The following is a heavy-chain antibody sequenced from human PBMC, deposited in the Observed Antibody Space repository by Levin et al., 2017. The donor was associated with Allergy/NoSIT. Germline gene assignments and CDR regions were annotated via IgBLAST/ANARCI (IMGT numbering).Heavy chain of an antibody. D-gene: IGHD6-13*01. V-gene: IGHV3-49*03. CDR3: TRDVAAGGWFDP. Sequence: GESLKISCTASGFTFGDYAMSWFRQAPGKGLEWVAFLRSIRHGGTSEYAASVKGRFIISSDDSKSIAYLQMNSLKIEDTAMYYCTRDVAAGGWFDPWGQGTQVTVSS. CDR1: GFTFGDYA. CDR2: LRSIRHGGTS. J-gene: IGHJ5*02.